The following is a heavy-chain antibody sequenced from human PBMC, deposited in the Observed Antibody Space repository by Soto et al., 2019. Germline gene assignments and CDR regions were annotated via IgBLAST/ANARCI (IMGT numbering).Heavy chain of an antibody. V-gene: IGHV3-9*01. CDR3: ARDHDYYDSSGYYYYYGMDV. J-gene: IGHJ6*02. CDR2: ISWNSGSI. D-gene: IGHD3-22*01. Sequence: EVQLVESGGGLVQPGRSLRLSCAASGFTFDDYAMHWVRQAPGKGLEWVSGISWNSGSIAYADSVKGRFTISRDNTKNFLYLQMNSLRAEDTAVYYCARDHDYYDSSGYYYYYGMDVWGQGTTVTVSS. CDR1: GFTFDDYA.